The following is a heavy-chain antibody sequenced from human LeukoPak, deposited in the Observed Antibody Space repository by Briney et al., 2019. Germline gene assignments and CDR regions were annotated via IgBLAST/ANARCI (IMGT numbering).Heavy chain of an antibody. CDR3: ARRPGGVVPAASGHNWFDP. D-gene: IGHD2-2*01. CDR2: IHYTGAT. Sequence: SETLSLTCTVSGASINFYYWGWIRQLPGQGLEWIGYIHYTGATHYNPSLKTRVNISLDTSKNQFSLKLSSVIAADTAVYYCARRPGGVVPAASGHNWFDPWGQGTLVTVSS. CDR1: GASINFYY. V-gene: IGHV4-59*08. J-gene: IGHJ5*02.